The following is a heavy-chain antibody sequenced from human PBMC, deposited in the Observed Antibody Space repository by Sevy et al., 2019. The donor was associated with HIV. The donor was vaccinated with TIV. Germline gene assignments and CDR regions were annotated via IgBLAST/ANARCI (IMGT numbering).Heavy chain of an antibody. CDR1: GYPLTEVS. CDR2: FDPEDGET. J-gene: IGHJ4*02. D-gene: IGHD6-13*01. V-gene: IGHV1-24*01. CDR3: AIVSIAATGDYFDY. Sequence: ASVKVSCKVSGYPLTEVSMHWVRQAPGKGLEWMGGFDPEDGETFYAQKFQGRVTMTEDTSTDTAHMDLSGLRSEDTAVYYCAIVSIAATGDYFDYWGQGTLVTVSS.